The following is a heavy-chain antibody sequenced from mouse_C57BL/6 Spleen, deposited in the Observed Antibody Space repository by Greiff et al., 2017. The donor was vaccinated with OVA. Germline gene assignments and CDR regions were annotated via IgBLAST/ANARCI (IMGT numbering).Heavy chain of an antibody. Sequence: QVQLQQPGAELVRPGSSVKLSCKASGYTFTSYWMDWVKQRPGQGLEWIGNIYPSDSETHYNQKFKDKATLTVDKSSSTAYMQLSSLTSEDSAVYYCARNGYDNWYFDVWGTGTTVTVSS. D-gene: IGHD2-2*01. V-gene: IGHV1-61*01. CDR2: IYPSDSET. J-gene: IGHJ1*03. CDR1: GYTFTSYW. CDR3: ARNGYDNWYFDV.